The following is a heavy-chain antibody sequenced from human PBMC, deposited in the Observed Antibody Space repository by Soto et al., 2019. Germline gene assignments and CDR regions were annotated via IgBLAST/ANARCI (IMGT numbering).Heavy chain of an antibody. D-gene: IGHD5-18*01. J-gene: IGHJ4*02. CDR1: GFTFSSYA. Sequence: QSGGSLRLSCAASGFTFSSYAMSWVRQAPGKGLEWVSAISGSGGSTYYADSVKGRFTISRDNSKNTLYLQMNSLRAEDTAVYYCAKGIRGYSYGPDYWGQGTLVTVSS. CDR2: ISGSGGST. V-gene: IGHV3-23*01. CDR3: AKGIRGYSYGPDY.